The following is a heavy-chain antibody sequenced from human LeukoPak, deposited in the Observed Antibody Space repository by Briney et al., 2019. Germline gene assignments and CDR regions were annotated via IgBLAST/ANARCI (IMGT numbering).Heavy chain of an antibody. CDR2: INPSGGST. Sequence: ASVKVSCKASGYTFTSYYMHWVRQAPGQGLEWMGIINPSGGSTNYAQKFQGRVTITADKSTSTAYMELSSLRSEDTAVYYCARSGGGSYRSYYFDYWGQGTLVTVSS. D-gene: IGHD1-26*01. CDR3: ARSGGGSYRSYYFDY. J-gene: IGHJ4*02. V-gene: IGHV1-46*01. CDR1: GYTFTSYY.